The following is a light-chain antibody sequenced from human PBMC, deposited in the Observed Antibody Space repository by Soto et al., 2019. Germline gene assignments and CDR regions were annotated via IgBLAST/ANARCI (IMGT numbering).Light chain of an antibody. CDR2: DVS. Sequence: QSVLTQPRSVSGSPGQSVTISCTGTSSDVGGYNSVSWYQQHPGKAPKLMIYDVSKRPSGVPDRFSGSKSGNTASLTISGLQAEDEAEYHCCSHAGGDTYVFGTGTKVTVL. V-gene: IGLV2-11*01. CDR3: CSHAGGDTYV. CDR1: SSDVGGYNS. J-gene: IGLJ1*01.